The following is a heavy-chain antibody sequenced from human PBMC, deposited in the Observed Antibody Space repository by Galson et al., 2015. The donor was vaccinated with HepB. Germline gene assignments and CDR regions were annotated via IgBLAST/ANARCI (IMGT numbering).Heavy chain of an antibody. D-gene: IGHD2-21*01. Sequence: SLRLSCAASGFTFSNAWMNWVRQAPGKGLEWVGRIKSKTDGGTTDYAAPVKGRFTISRDDSKNTLYLQMNSLKTEDTAVYYCTTVVVVIARPYSFDYLGQGTLVTVSS. CDR2: IKSKTDGGTT. V-gene: IGHV3-15*07. J-gene: IGHJ4*02. CDR3: TTVVVVIARPYSFDY. CDR1: GFTFSNAW.